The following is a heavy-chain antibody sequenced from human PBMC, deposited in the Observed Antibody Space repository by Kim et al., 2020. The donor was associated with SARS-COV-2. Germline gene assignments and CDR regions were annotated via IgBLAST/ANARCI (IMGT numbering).Heavy chain of an antibody. Sequence: GGSLRLSCTASGFPFSNYAMSWVRQAPGKGLEWVSGVTGSGSSTYYADSVKGRFTISRDNSKNTLYLQMNSLRVEDTAVYYCAKSATVTTYWFDPWGQGTLVTVSS. V-gene: IGHV3-23*01. CDR3: AKSATVTTYWFDP. J-gene: IGHJ5*02. CDR2: VTGSGSST. CDR1: GFPFSNYA. D-gene: IGHD4-17*01.